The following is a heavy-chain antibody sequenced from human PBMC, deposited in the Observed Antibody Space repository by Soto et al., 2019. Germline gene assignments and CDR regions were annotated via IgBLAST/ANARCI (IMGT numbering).Heavy chain of an antibody. CDR3: SQCLCDSSCYWDVGCFDS. CDR1: GFSLSTSGVG. Sequence: QITLKESGPPLVKLTQTLTLTCTFSGFSLSTSGVGVGWIRQPPGKALECLALIYWDDDKRYSPSLKSRLTIINDTTKTQVVLTMTNMDPADTATYYFSQCLCDSSCYWDVGCFDSWGQGTLVTVSS. D-gene: IGHD2-15*01. CDR2: IYWDDDK. V-gene: IGHV2-5*02. J-gene: IGHJ4*02.